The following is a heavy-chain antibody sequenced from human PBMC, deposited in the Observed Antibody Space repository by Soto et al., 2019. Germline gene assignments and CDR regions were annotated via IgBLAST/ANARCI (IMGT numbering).Heavy chain of an antibody. CDR1: GYTFTSYG. CDR3: EREKQLVTKAFEY. Sequence: ASVKVSCKASGYTFTSYGISWVRQAPGQGLEWMGWISAYNGNKNYAQKLHGRVTLTTDTSTRAAEMSLRSLRSDDTAGYCCEREKQLVTKAFEYSVQGTLVTVSS. D-gene: IGHD6-13*01. CDR2: ISAYNGNK. V-gene: IGHV1-18*04. J-gene: IGHJ4*02.